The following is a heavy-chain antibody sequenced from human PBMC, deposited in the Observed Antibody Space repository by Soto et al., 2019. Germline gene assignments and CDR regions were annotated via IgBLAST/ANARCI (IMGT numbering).Heavy chain of an antibody. D-gene: IGHD6-13*01. CDR1: GFPFGAYY. CDR3: GRAGQQFAETFDH. CDR2: INPSDGRT. J-gene: IGHJ4*02. V-gene: IGHV1-46*01. Sequence: ASVKVSCKASGFPFGAYYMHWVRQAPGQGLEWMGIINPSDGRTTYAEKFQGRLTLTRDTSSSTLFMELSSLKPEDTAFYYCGRAGQQFAETFDHWGQGSLLTVSS.